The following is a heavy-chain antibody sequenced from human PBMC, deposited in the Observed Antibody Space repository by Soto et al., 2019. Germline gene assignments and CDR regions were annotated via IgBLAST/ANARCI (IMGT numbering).Heavy chain of an antibody. CDR3: ARRNSGWYFDL. CDR2: ISGSGGST. D-gene: IGHD4-4*01. CDR1: GFTFSSYA. Sequence: PWGSLRLSCAASGFTFSSYAMNWVRQVPGKGLEWVSVISGSGGSTYYADSVKGRFTISRDNSKNTLYLQMNSLRAEDTAVYYCARRNSGWYFDLWGRGTLVTVSS. V-gene: IGHV3-23*01. J-gene: IGHJ2*01.